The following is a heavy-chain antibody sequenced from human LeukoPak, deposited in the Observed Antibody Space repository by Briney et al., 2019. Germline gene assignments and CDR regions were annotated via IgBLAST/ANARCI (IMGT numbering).Heavy chain of an antibody. CDR2: ISAYNGNT. V-gene: IGHV1-18*04. Sequence: GASVKVSCKASGYTFTSYGISWVRQAPGQGLEWMGWISAYNGNTNYAQKLQGRVTMTTDTSTSTAYMELRSLRPDDTAVYYCARVSCSGGSCYGFFDPWGQGTLVTVSS. CDR1: GYTFTSYG. J-gene: IGHJ5*02. CDR3: ARVSCSGGSCYGFFDP. D-gene: IGHD2-15*01.